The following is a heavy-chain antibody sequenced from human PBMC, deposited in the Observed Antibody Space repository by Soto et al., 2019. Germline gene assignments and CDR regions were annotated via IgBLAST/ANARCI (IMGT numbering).Heavy chain of an antibody. J-gene: IGHJ4*02. CDR3: AKGIRLQFDYFDY. D-gene: IGHD4-4*01. Sequence: EVQLLESGGGLVQPGGSLRLSCAASGFIVSNYAMTWVRQAPGKGLDWVSSISGSGGGTNYADSVKGRFTISRDNSKNTLSLRMNSLRAEDTAVYYCAKGIRLQFDYFDYWGQGILVTVSS. CDR1: GFIVSNYA. V-gene: IGHV3-23*01. CDR2: ISGSGGGT.